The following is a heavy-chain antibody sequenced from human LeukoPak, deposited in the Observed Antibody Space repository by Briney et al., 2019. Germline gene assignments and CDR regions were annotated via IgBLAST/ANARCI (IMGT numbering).Heavy chain of an antibody. Sequence: SETLSLTCTVSGGSISSGGYSWSWIRQHPGKGLEWIGYIYYSGSTYYNPSLKSRVTISVDTSKNQFSLKLSSVTAADTAVYYCAREPSPYYYDSSGNAFDIWGQGTMVTVSS. D-gene: IGHD3-22*01. V-gene: IGHV4-31*03. CDR3: AREPSPYYYDSSGNAFDI. J-gene: IGHJ3*02. CDR2: IYYSGST. CDR1: GGSISSGGYS.